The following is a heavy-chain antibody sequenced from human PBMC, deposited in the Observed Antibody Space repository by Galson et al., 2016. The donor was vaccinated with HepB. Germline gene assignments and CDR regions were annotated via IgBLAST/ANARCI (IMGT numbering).Heavy chain of an antibody. CDR2: ITYDGTFK. CDR1: GFTFSSYE. CDR3: TRDLGQVAAFGY. D-gene: IGHD3-16*01. Sequence: SLRLSCAASGFTFSSYEMDWVRQAPGKGPEWVALITYDGTFKKYADSVKGRFTISRDNSEGTLFLQMDSLRVEDTAVYYCTRDLGQVAAFGYWGQGALVTVSS. J-gene: IGHJ4*02. V-gene: IGHV3-30*03.